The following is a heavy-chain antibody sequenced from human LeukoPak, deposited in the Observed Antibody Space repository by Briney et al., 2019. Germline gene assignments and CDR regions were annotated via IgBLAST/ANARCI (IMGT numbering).Heavy chain of an antibody. Sequence: GGSLRLSCAASGFTASSNYMSWVRQAPGKGLEWVSVIYSGGSTYYADSVKGRFTISRDNSKNTLYLQMNSLRAEDTAVYYCARESYDFWSGIRDAFDIWGQGTMVTVSS. CDR1: GFTASSNY. CDR3: ARESYDFWSGIRDAFDI. J-gene: IGHJ3*02. CDR2: IYSGGST. D-gene: IGHD3-3*01. V-gene: IGHV3-53*05.